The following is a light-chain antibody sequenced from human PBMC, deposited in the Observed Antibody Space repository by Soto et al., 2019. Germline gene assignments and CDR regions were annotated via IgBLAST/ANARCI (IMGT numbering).Light chain of an antibody. CDR1: SSDVGGYNY. V-gene: IGLV2-11*01. CDR2: DVS. CDR3: CSFAGSYTHV. Sequence: QSALTQPRSVSGSPGQSVTISCTGTSSDVGGYNYGSWYQQHPGKAPKLILYDVSKRPSGVPDRFSGSKSGNTASLIISGLQAEDEADYYCCSFAGSYTHVFGTGTKLTVL. J-gene: IGLJ1*01.